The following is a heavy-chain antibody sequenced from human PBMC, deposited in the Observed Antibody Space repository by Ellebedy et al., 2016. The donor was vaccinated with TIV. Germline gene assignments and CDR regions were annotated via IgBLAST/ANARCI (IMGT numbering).Heavy chain of an antibody. CDR3: AKVGRRSYESPPWGPDYRYMDV. D-gene: IGHD3-10*01. J-gene: IGHJ6*03. V-gene: IGHV3-43D*03. CDR1: GFTFDDYA. Sequence: PGGSLRLSCSVSGFTFDDYAMHWVRQVPGKGLDWVALITWDARTYYAHSVRGRFTISRDNSKNSLYLQMNSLRTEDTALYYCAKVGRRSYESPPWGPDYRYMDVWGKGTTVTVSS. CDR2: ITWDART.